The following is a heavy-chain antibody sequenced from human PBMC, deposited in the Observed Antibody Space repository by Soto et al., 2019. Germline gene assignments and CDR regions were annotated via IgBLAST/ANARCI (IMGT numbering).Heavy chain of an antibody. J-gene: IGHJ6*02. V-gene: IGHV4-4*02. D-gene: IGHD2-2*01. CDR1: GGSISSSNW. CDR3: ARRPYCSSTSCYDYYYYGMDV. CDR2: IYHSGST. Sequence: SETLSLTCAVSGGSISSSNWWSWVRQPPGKGLEWIGEIYHSGSTNYNPSLKSRVTISVDKSKNQFSLKLSSVTAADTAVYYCARRPYCSSTSCYDYYYYGMDVWGQGTTVTVSS.